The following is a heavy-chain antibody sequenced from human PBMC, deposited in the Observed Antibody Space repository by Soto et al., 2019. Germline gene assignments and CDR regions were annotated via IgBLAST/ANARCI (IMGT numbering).Heavy chain of an antibody. CDR3: ASGPSQLRFLEWPRVDY. V-gene: IGHV1-18*01. CDR2: ISAYNGNT. J-gene: IGHJ4*02. D-gene: IGHD3-3*01. Sequence: ASVKVSCKASGYTFTSYGISWVRQAPGQGLEWMGWISAYNGNTNYAQKLQGRVTMTTDTSTSTAYMELRSLRSDDTAVYYCASGPSQLRFLEWPRVDYWGQGTLVTVSS. CDR1: GYTFTSYG.